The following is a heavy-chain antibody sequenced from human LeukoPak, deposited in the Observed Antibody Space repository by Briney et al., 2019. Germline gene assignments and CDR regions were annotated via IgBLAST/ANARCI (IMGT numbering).Heavy chain of an antibody. Sequence: ASVKVSCKASGYTFTGYYMHWVRQAPGQGLEWMGWINPNSGGTNYAQKFQGRVTMTRDTSISTAYMELSRLRSDDTAVYYCARDYYDSSGYLGEWGQGTLVTVSS. D-gene: IGHD3-22*01. CDR2: INPNSGGT. V-gene: IGHV1-2*02. CDR3: ARDYYDSSGYLGE. J-gene: IGHJ4*02. CDR1: GYTFTGYY.